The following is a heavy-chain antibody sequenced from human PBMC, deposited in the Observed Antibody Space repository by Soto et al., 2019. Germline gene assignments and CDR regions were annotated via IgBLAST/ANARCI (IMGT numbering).Heavy chain of an antibody. J-gene: IGHJ4*02. CDR1: GFTFSNAW. CDR3: VSPREGHWLVFDH. D-gene: IGHD3-10*01. CDR2: ISKDGLDR. Sequence: GGSLRLSCAASGFTFSNAWMSWVRQAPGKGLEWVASISKDGLDRYYSESVKGRFTISRDHSKNIVFLQMNSLKVEDTAAYFCVSPREGHWLVFDHWGQRTMVTVYS. V-gene: IGHV3-30-3*01.